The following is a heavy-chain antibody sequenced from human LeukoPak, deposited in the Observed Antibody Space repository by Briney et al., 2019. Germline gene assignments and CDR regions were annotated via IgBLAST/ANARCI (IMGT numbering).Heavy chain of an antibody. J-gene: IGHJ6*04. Sequence: ASVKVSCKASGGTFSSYAISWVRQAPGQGLEWMGGIIPIFGTANYAQRFQGRVTITADKSTSTAYMELSSLRSEDTAVYYCARVSLDGSGTSCYECFENYYYYGMDVWGKGTTVTVSS. CDR1: GGTFSSYA. D-gene: IGHD2-2*01. CDR2: IIPIFGTA. V-gene: IGHV1-69*06. CDR3: ARVSLDGSGTSCYECFENYYYYGMDV.